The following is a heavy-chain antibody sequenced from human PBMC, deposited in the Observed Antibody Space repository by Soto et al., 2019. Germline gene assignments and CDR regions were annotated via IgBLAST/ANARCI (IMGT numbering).Heavy chain of an antibody. V-gene: IGHV3-23*01. D-gene: IGHD3-3*01. J-gene: IGHJ4*02. Sequence: GSLRLSCEGSGFNFGSYGLVWVRRAPGKGLEWVSSISGDAVTTHYAESLKGRFVISRDNSKNILFLQINGLRAEDTAVYYCAKLNHYDFWSGSMTFDHWGQGSLVTVSS. CDR2: ISGDAVTT. CDR1: GFNFGSYG. CDR3: AKLNHYDFWSGSMTFDH.